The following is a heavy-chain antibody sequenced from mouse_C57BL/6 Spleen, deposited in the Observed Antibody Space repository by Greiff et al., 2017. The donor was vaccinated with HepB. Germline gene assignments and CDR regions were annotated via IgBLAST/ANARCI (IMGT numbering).Heavy chain of an antibody. Sequence: EVMLVESGGGLVQPGGSLSLSCAASGFTFTDYYMSWVRQPPGKALEWLGFIRNKANGYTTEYSASVKGRFTISRDNSQSILYLQMNALRAEDSATYYCARDKGGSRYFDVWGTGTTVTVSS. CDR3: ARDKGGSRYFDV. V-gene: IGHV7-3*01. CDR1: GFTFTDYY. D-gene: IGHD1-1*01. CDR2: IRNKANGYTT. J-gene: IGHJ1*03.